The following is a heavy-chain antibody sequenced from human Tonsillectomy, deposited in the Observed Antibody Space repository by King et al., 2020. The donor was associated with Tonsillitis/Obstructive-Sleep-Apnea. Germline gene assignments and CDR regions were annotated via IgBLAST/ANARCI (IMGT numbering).Heavy chain of an antibody. CDR2: ISYEKSNE. CDR1: GFTFSRHA. J-gene: IGHJ4*02. D-gene: IGHD2-2*01. CDR3: ARGGCSSTSCYPDY. V-gene: IGHV3-30*04. Sequence: VQLVESGGGVVQPGRSLRLSCAASGFTFSRHAMHWVRQAPGKGLEWVAAISYEKSNEYYADSVKGRFTISRDSAKNTLYLQMNSLSAEDTAVYYCARGGCSSTSCYPDYWGQGTRVTASS.